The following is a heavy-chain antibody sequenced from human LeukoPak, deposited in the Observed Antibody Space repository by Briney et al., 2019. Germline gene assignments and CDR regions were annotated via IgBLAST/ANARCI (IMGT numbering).Heavy chain of an antibody. CDR3: AKDSLSGSFFDY. J-gene: IGHJ4*02. D-gene: IGHD1-26*01. CDR1: GFTFSSYA. Sequence: LRLSCAASGFTFSSYAMSWVRQAPGKGLEWVSGISWNSGSIGYADSVKGRFTISRDNAKNSLYLQMNSLRAEDTALYYCAKDSLSGSFFDYWGQGTLVTVSS. CDR2: ISWNSGSI. V-gene: IGHV3-9*01.